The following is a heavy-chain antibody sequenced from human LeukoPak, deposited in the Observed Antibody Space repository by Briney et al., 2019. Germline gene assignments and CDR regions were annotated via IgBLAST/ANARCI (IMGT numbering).Heavy chain of an antibody. Sequence: GGSLRLSCAASGLTVSSNYMSWVRQAPGKGLERVSVIYTDGSSYYADSVKGRFTISRDNSKNTLYLQMNSLRAEDTAVYYCARKGSTGDYYFDYWGQGTLVTVSS. CDR3: ARKGSTGDYYFDY. J-gene: IGHJ4*02. CDR1: GLTVSSNY. D-gene: IGHD7-27*01. V-gene: IGHV3-53*01. CDR2: IYTDGSS.